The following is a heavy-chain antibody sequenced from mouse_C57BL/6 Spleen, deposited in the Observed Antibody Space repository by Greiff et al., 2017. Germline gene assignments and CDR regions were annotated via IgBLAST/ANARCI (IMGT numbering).Heavy chain of an antibody. CDR1: GYTFTSYW. Sequence: QVQLQQPGAELVMPGASVKLSCKASGYTFTSYWMHWVKQRPGQGLEWIGEIDPSDGYTNYNQKFKGKSTLTVDKSSSTAYMQLSSLTSEDSAVYYCATHDGYLGYWGQGTTLTVSS. CDR3: ATHDGYLGY. V-gene: IGHV1-69*01. J-gene: IGHJ2*01. D-gene: IGHD2-3*01. CDR2: IDPSDGYT.